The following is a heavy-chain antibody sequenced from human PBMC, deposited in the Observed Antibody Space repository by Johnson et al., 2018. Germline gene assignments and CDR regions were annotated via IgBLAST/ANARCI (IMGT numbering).Heavy chain of an antibody. CDR3: AREGGGFDS. CDR2: IKGDGSDK. J-gene: IGHJ3*02. D-gene: IGHD4-23*01. CDR1: GFSFSNYY. V-gene: IGHV3-7*01. Sequence: EVQLVESGGGLVQPGGSLRLSCVASGFSFSNYYISWVRRTPGRGLEWVANIKGDGSDKYYVKSVKGRFTISRDNAKNTLYLQMNSLRAEETAVYYCAREGGGFDSWGQGTLVTVSS.